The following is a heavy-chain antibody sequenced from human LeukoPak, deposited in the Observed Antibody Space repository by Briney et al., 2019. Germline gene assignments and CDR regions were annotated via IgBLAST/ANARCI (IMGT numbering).Heavy chain of an antibody. J-gene: IGHJ4*02. V-gene: IGHV4-59*06. CDR2: IYYSGST. CDR3: AKDGSGGFWSGYLFDY. CDR1: GGSISTYY. D-gene: IGHD3-3*01. Sequence: SETLSLTCAVSGGSISTYYWNWIRQHPGKGLEWIGYIYYSGSTCYNPSLKSRVTISVDTSKNQFSLKLSSVTAADTAVYYCAKDGSGGFWSGYLFDYWGQGTLVTVSS.